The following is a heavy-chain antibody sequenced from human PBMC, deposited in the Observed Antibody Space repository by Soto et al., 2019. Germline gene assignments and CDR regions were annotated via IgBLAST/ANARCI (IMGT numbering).Heavy chain of an antibody. CDR3: ARCYCSVGSCYTCWHFDL. J-gene: IGHJ2*01. D-gene: IGHD2-15*01. Sequence: QVQLVQSGAEVKKPGASVKVSCKASGYTFNNYGITWVRQAPGQGLEWMGWIGPYNGNTDHAQNFQGRVTMTTDTSTNLAYMEMRSLGSDDTALYYCARCYCSVGSCYTCWHFDLWGRGTLVTVSS. CDR2: IGPYNGNT. V-gene: IGHV1-18*01. CDR1: GYTFNNYG.